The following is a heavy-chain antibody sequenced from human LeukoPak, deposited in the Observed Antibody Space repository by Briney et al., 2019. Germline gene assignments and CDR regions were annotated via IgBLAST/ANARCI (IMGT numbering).Heavy chain of an antibody. V-gene: IGHV5-51*01. D-gene: IGHD3-10*01. J-gene: IGHJ5*02. CDR2: IYPGNSDT. Sequence: GESLKISCKRSGYRFSDYWIVWVRQMPGKGLEWMGIIYPGNSDTRYSPSFQGQVTLSANKSITTAYLQWGSLKASDTAMYYCARFSAPSSDKNWFDPWGEGTLVTVSS. CDR1: GYRFSDYW. CDR3: ARFSAPSSDKNWFDP.